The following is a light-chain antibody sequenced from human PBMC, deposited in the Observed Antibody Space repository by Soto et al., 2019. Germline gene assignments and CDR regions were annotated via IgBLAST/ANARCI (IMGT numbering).Light chain of an antibody. CDR3: QQYYSTPLT. J-gene: IGKJ3*01. CDR1: QSVLYSSNNKNY. Sequence: DIVMTQSPDSLAESLGERATINCKSSQSVLYSSNNKNYLAWYQQKPGQPPKLLIYWASTRESGVPDRFSGSGSTTDFTLTISSLQAEDVAVYYCQQYYSTPLTFGPGTKVDIK. CDR2: WAS. V-gene: IGKV4-1*01.